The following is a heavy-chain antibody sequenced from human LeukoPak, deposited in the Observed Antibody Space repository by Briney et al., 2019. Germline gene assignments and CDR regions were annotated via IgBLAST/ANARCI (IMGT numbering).Heavy chain of an antibody. J-gene: IGHJ4*02. D-gene: IGHD3-10*01. CDR3: ARRKGFGELAYFDL. CDR1: GGSISSYY. Sequence: KSSETLSLTCTVSGGSISSYYWSWIRQSPGKGLEWIGYIYYSGSTSYNPSLKSRLTISVDTSKNKFSLRLSSVTATDTAVYYCARRKGFGELAYFDLWGQGTLVTVSS. V-gene: IGHV4-59*08. CDR2: IYYSGST.